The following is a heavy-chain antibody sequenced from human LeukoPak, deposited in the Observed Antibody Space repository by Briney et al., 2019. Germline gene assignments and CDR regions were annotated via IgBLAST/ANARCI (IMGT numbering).Heavy chain of an antibody. J-gene: IGHJ4*02. V-gene: IGHV1-69*13. Sequence: GASVKVSCKASGYTFTSYGISWVRQAPGEGLEWMGGIIPIFGTANYARKFQGRVTITADESTSTAYMELSSLRSEDTAVYYCAREPRRGDFDYWGQGTLVTVSS. CDR3: AREPRRGDFDY. CDR1: GYTFTSYG. CDR2: IIPIFGTA. D-gene: IGHD2-15*01.